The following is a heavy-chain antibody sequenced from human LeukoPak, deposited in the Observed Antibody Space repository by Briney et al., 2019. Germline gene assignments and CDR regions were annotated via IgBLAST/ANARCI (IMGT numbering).Heavy chain of an antibody. CDR2: IYSGGST. CDR3: ARDLEVVAATLAY. V-gene: IGHV3-53*01. CDR1: GFTVSSNY. J-gene: IGHJ4*02. D-gene: IGHD2-15*01. Sequence: PGGSLRLSCAASGFTVSSNYMSWVRQAPGKGLEWVSVIYSGGSTYYADSVKGRFTISRDNSKNTLYLQMNSLRAEDTAVYYCARDLEVVAATLAYWGQGTLVTVSS.